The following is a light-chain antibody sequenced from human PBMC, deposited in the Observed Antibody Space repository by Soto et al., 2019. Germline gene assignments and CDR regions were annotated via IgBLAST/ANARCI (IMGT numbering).Light chain of an antibody. V-gene: IGLV2-8*01. CDR1: SSDVGGCKF. CDR3: SSCAGSNNPYV. J-gene: IGLJ1*01. CDR2: EVS. Sequence: QSVLTQPPSASGSPGQSVTISCTGNSSDVGGCKFVSWYQQYPGKAPKLIIYEVSKRTSGVPDRFSGFKSGNTASLTVSGLQAEDEADYYCSSCAGSNNPYVFGTGTKLTVL.